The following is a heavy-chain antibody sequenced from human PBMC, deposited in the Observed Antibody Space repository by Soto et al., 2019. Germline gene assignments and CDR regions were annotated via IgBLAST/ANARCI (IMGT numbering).Heavy chain of an antibody. Sequence: LGESLKISCKGSGYSFTSYWISWVRQMPGKGLEWMGRIDPSDSYTNYSPSFQGHVTSSADKSISTAYLQWSSLKASDTAMYYCARHNDIVVVPAAPGYGMDVWGQGTTVTVSS. V-gene: IGHV5-10-1*01. CDR3: ARHNDIVVVPAAPGYGMDV. D-gene: IGHD2-2*01. CDR1: GYSFTSYW. CDR2: IDPSDSYT. J-gene: IGHJ6*02.